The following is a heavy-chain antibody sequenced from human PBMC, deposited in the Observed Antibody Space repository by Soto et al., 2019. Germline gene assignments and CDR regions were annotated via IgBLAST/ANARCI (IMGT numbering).Heavy chain of an antibody. CDR2: IWNDGSNK. CDR3: ARVFGSYYMDV. J-gene: IGHJ6*03. V-gene: IGHV3-33*01. Sequence: QVQLVDSGGGVAQPGRSLRLSCAASGFTFSSYGMHWVRQAPGKGLEWVAVIWNDGSNKYYADSVQGRFTISRDNSKNTLYLQMNSLRAEDTAVYYCARVFGSYYMDVWRKGTTVTVSS. CDR1: GFTFSSYG. D-gene: IGHD3-10*01.